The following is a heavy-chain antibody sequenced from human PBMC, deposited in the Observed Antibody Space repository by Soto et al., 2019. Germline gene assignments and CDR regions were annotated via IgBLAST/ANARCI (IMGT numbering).Heavy chain of an antibody. CDR2: IIPIFGTA. J-gene: IGHJ4*02. V-gene: IGHV1-69*01. CDR3: GGGGRDTAMVPDGYFDY. CDR1: GGTFSSYA. Sequence: QVQLVQSGAEVKKPGSSVKVSCKASGGTFSSYAISWVRQAPGQGLEWMGGIIPIFGTANYAQKFQGRVTITADESTSTDYMELSSLRSEETAVYYCGGGGRDTAMVPDGYFDYWGQGTLVTVSS. D-gene: IGHD5-18*01.